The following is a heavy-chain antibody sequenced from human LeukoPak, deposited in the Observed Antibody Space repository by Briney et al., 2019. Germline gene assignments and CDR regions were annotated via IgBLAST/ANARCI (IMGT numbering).Heavy chain of an antibody. CDR3: ARVGYYGSGIDY. V-gene: IGHV1-69*04. D-gene: IGHD3-10*01. CDR2: IIPILGIA. CDR1: GGTFSSYA. J-gene: IGHJ4*02. Sequence: SMKVSCKASGGTFSSYAISWVRQAPGQGLEWMGRIIPILGIANYAQKFQGRVTITADKSTSTAYMELSSLRSEDTAVYYCARVGYYGSGIDYWGQGTLVTVSS.